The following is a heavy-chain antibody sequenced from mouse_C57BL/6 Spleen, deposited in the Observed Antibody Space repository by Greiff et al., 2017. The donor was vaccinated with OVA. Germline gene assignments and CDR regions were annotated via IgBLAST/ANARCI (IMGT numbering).Heavy chain of an antibody. CDR2: IYPGDGDT. Sequence: QVQLQQSGPELVKPGASVKISCKASGYAFSSSWMNWVKQRPGKGLEWIGRIYPGDGDTNYNGKFKGKATLTADKSSSTAYMQLSSLTSEDSAVYFCARGGVTDWYFDVWGTGTTVTVSS. CDR1: GYAFSSSW. CDR3: ARGGVTDWYFDV. V-gene: IGHV1-82*01. D-gene: IGHD2-2*01. J-gene: IGHJ1*03.